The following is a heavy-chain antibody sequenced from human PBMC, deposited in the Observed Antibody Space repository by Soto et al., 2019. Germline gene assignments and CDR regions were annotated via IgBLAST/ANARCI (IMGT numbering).Heavy chain of an antibody. V-gene: IGHV3-30-3*01. CDR2: ISYDGSNK. Sequence: GESLKISCAASGFTFSSYAMHWVRQAPGKGLEWVAVISYDGSNKYYADSVKGRFTISRDNSKNTLYLQMNSLRAEDTAVYYCARDTNRQLAYYYYYGMDVWGQGTTVTVSS. CDR3: ARDTNRQLAYYYYYGMDV. D-gene: IGHD6-6*01. J-gene: IGHJ6*02. CDR1: GFTFSSYA.